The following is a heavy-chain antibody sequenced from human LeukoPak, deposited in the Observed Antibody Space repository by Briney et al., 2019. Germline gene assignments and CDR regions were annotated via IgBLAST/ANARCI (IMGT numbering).Heavy chain of an antibody. Sequence: GGSLRLSCAASGFTFSSYAMHWVRQAPGKGLEWVAVISYDGSNKYYADSVKGRFTISRDNSKNPLYLQMNSLRAEDTAVYYCARGTYYYDSSGYYPDYWGQGTLVTVSS. CDR3: ARGTYYYDSSGYYPDY. J-gene: IGHJ4*02. V-gene: IGHV3-30-3*01. CDR1: GFTFSSYA. D-gene: IGHD3-22*01. CDR2: ISYDGSNK.